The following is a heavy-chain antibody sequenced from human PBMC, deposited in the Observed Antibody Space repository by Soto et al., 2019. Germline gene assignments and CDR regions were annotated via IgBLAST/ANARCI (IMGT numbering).Heavy chain of an antibody. Sequence: SETLSLTCAVYSGSFSGHFWSWIRQPPGKGLEWIGEINLAGGTNYNPSLKSRVTISIDKSNNQFFLKLTSVTAADKAVYYCARNQRIYDILTGYYKGPFDSWGQGTLVT. CDR1: SGSFSGHF. V-gene: IGHV4-34*01. J-gene: IGHJ4*02. CDR3: ARNQRIYDILTGYYKGPFDS. CDR2: INLAGGT. D-gene: IGHD3-9*01.